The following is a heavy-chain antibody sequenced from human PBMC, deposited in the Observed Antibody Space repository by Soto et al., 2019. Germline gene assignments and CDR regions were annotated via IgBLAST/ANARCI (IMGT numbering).Heavy chain of an antibody. J-gene: IGHJ4*02. CDR2: IYYSGST. V-gene: IGHV4-59*08. Sequence: SETLSLTCGVSGDSINSHYWSWIRQPPGKGLEWIGYIYYSGSTNYNPSLKSRVTISVDTSKNQFSLKLSSVTAADTAVYYCAGHHDSWGQGTLVTVSS. CDR1: GDSINSHY. CDR3: AGHHDS.